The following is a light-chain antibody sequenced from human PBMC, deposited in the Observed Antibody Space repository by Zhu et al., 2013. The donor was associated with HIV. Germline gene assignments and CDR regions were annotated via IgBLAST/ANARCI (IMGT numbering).Light chain of an antibody. CDR2: DAS. Sequence: DIQMTQSPSTLSASVGDRVTITCRASQSISGWLAWYQQKPGKAPNLLIYDASTLQSGVPSRFSGSGSGTEFTLTISSLQPDDFATYYCQQYSSYPWTFGQGTTVEIK. CDR1: QSISGW. CDR3: QQYSSYPWT. V-gene: IGKV1-5*01. J-gene: IGKJ1*01.